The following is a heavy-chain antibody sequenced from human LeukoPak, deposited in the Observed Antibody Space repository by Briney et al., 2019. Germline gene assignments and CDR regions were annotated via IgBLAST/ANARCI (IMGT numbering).Heavy chain of an antibody. CDR2: IYSGGST. CDR3: ARDEVRGAHYYYMDV. Sequence: GGSLRLSCAASGFTVSSNYMSWVRQAPGKGLEWVSVIYSGGSTYYADSVKGRFTISRDNSKNTLYLQMNSLRAEDTAVYYCARDEVRGAHYYYMDVWGKGTTVTVSS. J-gene: IGHJ6*03. D-gene: IGHD3-10*01. V-gene: IGHV3-53*01. CDR1: GFTVSSNY.